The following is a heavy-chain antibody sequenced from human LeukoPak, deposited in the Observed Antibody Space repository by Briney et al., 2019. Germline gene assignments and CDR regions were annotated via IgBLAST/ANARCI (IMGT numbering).Heavy chain of an antibody. V-gene: IGHV3-21*01. CDR2: ISSSSSYI. Sequence: GGSLRLSCAASGFTFSSYSMNWVRQAPGKGLEWVSSISSSSSYIYYADSVKGRFTISRDNAKNSLYLQMNSLRTEDTAVYSCAKGALLGYCSSTSCHFDYWGQGTLVTVSS. CDR3: AKGALLGYCSSTSCHFDY. D-gene: IGHD2-2*01. J-gene: IGHJ4*02. CDR1: GFTFSSYS.